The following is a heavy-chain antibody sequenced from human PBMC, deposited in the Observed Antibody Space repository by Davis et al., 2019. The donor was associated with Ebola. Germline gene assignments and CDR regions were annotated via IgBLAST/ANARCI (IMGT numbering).Heavy chain of an antibody. J-gene: IGHJ4*02. CDR2: ISSDSNTI. D-gene: IGHD6-19*01. V-gene: IGHV3-48*01. CDR3: AKGYSSGWYLGYFDY. CDR1: GFTFSSYS. Sequence: GESLKISCAASGFTFSSYSMNWVRQVPGKGLEWISYISSDSNTIYYADSVKGRFIISRDNSKNTLYLQMNSLRAEDTAVYYCAKGYSSGWYLGYFDYWDQGTLVTVSS.